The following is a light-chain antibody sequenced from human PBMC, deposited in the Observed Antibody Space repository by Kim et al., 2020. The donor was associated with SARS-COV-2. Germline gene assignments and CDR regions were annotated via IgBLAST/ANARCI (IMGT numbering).Light chain of an antibody. Sequence: AAINCTSSQNVLYSSNNKNYLACYQQKPGQPPKLLIYWASTRESGVPDRFSGSGSGTDFTLTISSLQAEDVAVYYCQQYYSTPPTFGQGTKVDIK. CDR3: QQYYSTPPT. J-gene: IGKJ1*01. CDR1: QNVLYSSNNKNY. V-gene: IGKV4-1*01. CDR2: WAS.